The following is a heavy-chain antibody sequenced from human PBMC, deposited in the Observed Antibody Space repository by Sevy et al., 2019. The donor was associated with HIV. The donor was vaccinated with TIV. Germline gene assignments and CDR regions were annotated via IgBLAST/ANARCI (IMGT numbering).Heavy chain of an antibody. CDR3: ARHCSSISCSHAFDI. V-gene: IGHV4-34*01. CDR1: SGSFSGYY. J-gene: IGHJ3*02. Sequence: SETLSLTCAVYSGSFSGYYWSWIRQPPGKELEWIGEINHSGSANYNPSLKSRVTISVDTSKNQFSLKLSSVTAADTAVYYCARHCSSISCSHAFDIWGLGTMVTVSS. D-gene: IGHD2-2*01. CDR2: INHSGSA.